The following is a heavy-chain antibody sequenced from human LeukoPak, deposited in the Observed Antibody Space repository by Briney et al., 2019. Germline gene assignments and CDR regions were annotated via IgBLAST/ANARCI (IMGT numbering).Heavy chain of an antibody. J-gene: IGHJ3*02. Sequence: PGGSLRLSCAASGFTFSSYSMNWVRQAPGKGLEWVSSISSSSSYIYYADSVKGRFTISRGNAKNSLYLQMNSLRAEDTAVYYCARRGSSGYAFDIWGQGTMVTVSS. V-gene: IGHV3-21*01. CDR2: ISSSSSYI. D-gene: IGHD3-10*01. CDR1: GFTFSSYS. CDR3: ARRGSSGYAFDI.